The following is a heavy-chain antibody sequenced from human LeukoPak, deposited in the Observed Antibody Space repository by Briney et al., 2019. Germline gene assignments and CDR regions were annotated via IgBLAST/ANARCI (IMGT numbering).Heavy chain of an antibody. V-gene: IGHV4-59*03. CDR2: IHHSGGT. Sequence: SETLSLTCTVSGGSISSYYWSWIRQPPGKGLEWIGFIHHSGGTNYNPSLKSRVTISVDTSKNQFSLNLSSVTAADTAVYYCAQGYRYGRFDYWGQGTLVTVSS. J-gene: IGHJ4*02. CDR3: AQGYRYGRFDY. CDR1: GGSISSYY. D-gene: IGHD5-18*01.